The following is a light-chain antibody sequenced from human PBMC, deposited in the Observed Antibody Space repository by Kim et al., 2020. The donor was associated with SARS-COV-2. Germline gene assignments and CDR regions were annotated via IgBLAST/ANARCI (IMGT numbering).Light chain of an antibody. CDR3: AAWDASLNGWV. J-gene: IGLJ3*02. CDR2: ANN. CDR1: NSNSGTNT. V-gene: IGLV1-44*01. Sequence: GQRVTISCSGGNSNSGTNTVNWYQQFPGTAPKLLIYANNHRPSGVPDRFSGSKSDTSASLAISGLQSEDEADYFCAAWDASLNGWVFGGGTQLTVL.